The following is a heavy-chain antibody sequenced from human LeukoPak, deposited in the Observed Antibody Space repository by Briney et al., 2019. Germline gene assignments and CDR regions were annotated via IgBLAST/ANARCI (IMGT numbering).Heavy chain of an antibody. Sequence: ASVKVSCKVSGYTLTELSMHWVRQAPGKGLEWMGGFDPEDGETIYAQKFQGRVTMTEDTSTDTAYMELRSLRSDDTAMYYCARGYSGYDTLGDFDYWGQGTLVTVSS. D-gene: IGHD5-12*01. V-gene: IGHV1-24*01. CDR2: FDPEDGET. J-gene: IGHJ4*02. CDR1: GYTLTELS. CDR3: ARGYSGYDTLGDFDY.